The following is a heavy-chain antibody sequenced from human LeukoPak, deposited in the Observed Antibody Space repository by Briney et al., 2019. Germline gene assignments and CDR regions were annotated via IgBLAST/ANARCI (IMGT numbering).Heavy chain of an antibody. V-gene: IGHV3-30*04. Sequence: GGSLRLSCAASGFTFSSYAMHWVRQAPGKGLEWVAVISYDGSNKYYADSVKGRFTISRDNSKNTLYLQMNSLRAEDTAVYYCARGNWFDPWGQGTLVTVSS. CDR2: ISYDGSNK. J-gene: IGHJ5*02. CDR3: ARGNWFDP. CDR1: GFTFSSYA.